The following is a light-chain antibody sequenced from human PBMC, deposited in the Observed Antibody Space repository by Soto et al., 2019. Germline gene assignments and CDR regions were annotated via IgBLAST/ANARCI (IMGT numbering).Light chain of an antibody. CDR2: DVT. CDR1: SSDVGAYNY. Sequence: QSVLTQPASVSDSPGQSITISCTGTSSDVGAYNYVSWYQQHPGKAPRLMIYDVTNRPSGVSSRFSGSKSGSTASLIISGLQAEDEADYYCSSYTTSSTYVFGTGTKVTVL. CDR3: SSYTTSSTYV. J-gene: IGLJ1*01. V-gene: IGLV2-14*03.